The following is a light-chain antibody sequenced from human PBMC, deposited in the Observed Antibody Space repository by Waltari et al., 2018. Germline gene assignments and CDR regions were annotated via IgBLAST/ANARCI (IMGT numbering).Light chain of an antibody. V-gene: IGKV3-15*01. CDR1: QSLGTN. CDR3: QQYNNWPLYT. J-gene: IGKJ2*01. CDR2: GAS. Sequence: ETVMTQSPATLSVSPGGRDTLSCRASQSLGTNLAWYQQKPGQAPRLLIYGASSRATGVPARFSGSGSGTDFTLTISSLQSEDFVVYYCQQYNNWPLYTFGQGTKLEI.